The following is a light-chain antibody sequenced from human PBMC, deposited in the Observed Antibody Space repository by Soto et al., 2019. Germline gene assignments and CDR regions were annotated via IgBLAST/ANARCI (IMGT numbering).Light chain of an antibody. V-gene: IGLV2-14*01. CDR2: EVI. Sequence: QSALTQPASVSGAPGQSITISCTGTNSDVNYVSWHQQHPGKAPKLMIYEVINRSSGVSNRFSGSKSGNTASLTISGLQAEDEADYYCSSYTSSSTLVFGGGTKLTVL. CDR1: NSDVNY. J-gene: IGLJ3*02. CDR3: SSYTSSSTLV.